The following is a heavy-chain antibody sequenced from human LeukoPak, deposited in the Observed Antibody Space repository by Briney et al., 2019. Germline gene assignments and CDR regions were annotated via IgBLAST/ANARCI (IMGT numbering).Heavy chain of an antibody. CDR2: ISYDGGNK. CDR3: ARGEVGYSYGLDY. CDR1: GFTFSSYG. V-gene: IGHV3-30*03. Sequence: GGSLRLSCAASGFTFSSYGMHWVRQAPGKGLEWVAVISYDGGNKYYADSVKGRFTISRDNSKNTLYLQMNSLRAEDTAVYYCARGEVGYSYGLDYWGQGTLVTVSS. D-gene: IGHD5-18*01. J-gene: IGHJ4*02.